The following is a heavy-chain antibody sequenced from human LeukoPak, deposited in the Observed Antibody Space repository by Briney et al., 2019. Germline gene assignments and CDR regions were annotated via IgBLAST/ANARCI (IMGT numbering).Heavy chain of an antibody. D-gene: IGHD6-19*01. CDR1: GFTFDDYG. Sequence: GGSLRLSCAASGFTFDDYGMSWVRQAPGKGLEWVSGINWNGGSTGYADSVKGRFTISRDNAKNSLYLQMNSLRAEDTALYYCARAGSGWYAYWFDPWGQGTLVTVSS. CDR2: INWNGGST. J-gene: IGHJ5*02. V-gene: IGHV3-20*04. CDR3: ARAGSGWYAYWFDP.